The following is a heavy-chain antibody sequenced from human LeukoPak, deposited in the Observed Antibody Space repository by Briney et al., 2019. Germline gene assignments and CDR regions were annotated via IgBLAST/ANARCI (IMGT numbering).Heavy chain of an antibody. CDR3: AKSSGYSYEGWFDP. V-gene: IGHV3-9*01. Sequence: GGFLRLSCAASGFTFDDYAMHWVRQAPGKGLEWVSGISWNSGSIGYADSVKGRFTISRDNAKNSLYLQMNSLRAEDTALYYCAKSSGYSYEGWFDPWGQGTLVTVSS. CDR2: ISWNSGSI. D-gene: IGHD5-18*01. J-gene: IGHJ5*02. CDR1: GFTFDDYA.